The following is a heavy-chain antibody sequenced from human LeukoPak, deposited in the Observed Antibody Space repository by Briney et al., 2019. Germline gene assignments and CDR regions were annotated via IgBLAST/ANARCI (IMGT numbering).Heavy chain of an antibody. J-gene: IGHJ4*02. CDR1: GFTFSSYA. CDR2: ISSNGGST. V-gene: IGHV3-64D*06. CDR3: VKVRGWELTYYFDY. Sequence: PGGSLRLSCSASGFTFSSYAMHWVRQAPGKGLEYVSAISSNGGSTYYADSVKGRFTISRDNSKNTLYLQMSSLRAEDTAVYYCVKVRGWELTYYFDYWGQGTLVTVSS. D-gene: IGHD1-26*01.